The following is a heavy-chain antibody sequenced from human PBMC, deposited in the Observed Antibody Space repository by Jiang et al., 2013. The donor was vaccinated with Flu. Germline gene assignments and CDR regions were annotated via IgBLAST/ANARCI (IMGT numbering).Heavy chain of an antibody. Sequence: SGAEVKKPGSSVKVSCKASGGTFSSYAISWVRQAPGQGLEWMGRIIPILGIANYAQKFQGRVTITADKSTSTAYMELSSLRSEDTAVYYCASGSRDGYNYGFDYWGQGTLVTVSS. V-gene: IGHV1-69*04. D-gene: IGHD5-24*01. CDR3: ASGSRDGYNYGFDY. J-gene: IGHJ4*02. CDR1: GGTFSSYA. CDR2: IIPILGIA.